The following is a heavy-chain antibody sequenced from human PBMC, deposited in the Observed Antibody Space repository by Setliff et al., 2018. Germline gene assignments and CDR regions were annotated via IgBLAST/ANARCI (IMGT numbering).Heavy chain of an antibody. J-gene: IGHJ4*02. D-gene: IGHD1-26*01. CDR2: MYYSGSF. Sequence: PSETLSLTCTVSGGSISGHYWTWIRQPPGKGLEWVGYMYYSGSFNYNPSLESRVTISVDTSKNQFSLKLASATAADTALYYCARGGGSYYEGYFDYWGQGTLVTVSS. CDR3: ARGGGSYYEGYFDY. CDR1: GGSISGHY. V-gene: IGHV4-59*11.